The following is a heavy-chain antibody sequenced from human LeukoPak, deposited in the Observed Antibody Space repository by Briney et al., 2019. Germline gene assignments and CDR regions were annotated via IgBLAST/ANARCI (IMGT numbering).Heavy chain of an antibody. J-gene: IGHJ4*02. CDR2: INPNSGGT. V-gene: IGHV1-2*02. CDR3: ARGYYDFWSGSDPNFDY. D-gene: IGHD3-3*01. CDR1: GYTFTGYY. Sequence: ASVKVSCKASGYTFTGYYMHWVRQAPGQGLEGMGWINPNSGGTNYAQKFQGRVTMTRDTSISTAYMELSRLRSDDTAVYYCARGYYDFWSGSDPNFDYWGQGTLVTVSS.